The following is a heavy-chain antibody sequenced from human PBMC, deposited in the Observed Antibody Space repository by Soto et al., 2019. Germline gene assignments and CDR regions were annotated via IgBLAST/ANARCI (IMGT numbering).Heavy chain of an antibody. V-gene: IGHV1-18*01. CDR1: GYTYTSYG. CDR3: ATYGDLDALDI. Sequence: APVKVSCKASGYTYTSYGICWVRHAPGQGLEWMGWISAYNGNTNYAQKLQGRVTMTTDTPTSTAYMELRSLRSVDTAVYYCATYGDLDALDIWGQGTMVTVSS. J-gene: IGHJ3*02. D-gene: IGHD4-17*01. CDR2: ISAYNGNT.